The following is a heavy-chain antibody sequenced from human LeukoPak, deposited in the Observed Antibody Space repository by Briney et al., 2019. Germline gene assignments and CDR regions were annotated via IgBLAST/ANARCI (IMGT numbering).Heavy chain of an antibody. V-gene: IGHV3-30*18. CDR2: ISYDETDK. Sequence: PGGSLRLSCAASGPSLSNYGIHWVRQAPGKGLEWVAFISYDETDKYYADSVKGRFTISSDNSKSTLFLQMNSLRVEDTAMYYCAKAGTQQWLLFVGVYWGQGALVTVSS. D-gene: IGHD6-19*01. J-gene: IGHJ4*02. CDR1: GPSLSNYG. CDR3: AKAGTQQWLLFVGVY.